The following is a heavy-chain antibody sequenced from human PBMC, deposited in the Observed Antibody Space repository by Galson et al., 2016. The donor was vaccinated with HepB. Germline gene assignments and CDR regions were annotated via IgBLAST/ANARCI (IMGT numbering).Heavy chain of an antibody. V-gene: IGHV3-23*01. CDR3: ANEPDDLVDA. CDR2: IRPNGSGK. D-gene: IGHD1-1*01. CDR1: GFAFSVYG. Sequence: SLRLSCAASGFAFSVYGMTWVRQAPRKGLEWVADIRPNGSGKDYADSVKGRFTISRDNAKNPLYMQMKSLRAEDTAVYYCANEPDDLVDAWGQGTVVTVSS. J-gene: IGHJ5*02.